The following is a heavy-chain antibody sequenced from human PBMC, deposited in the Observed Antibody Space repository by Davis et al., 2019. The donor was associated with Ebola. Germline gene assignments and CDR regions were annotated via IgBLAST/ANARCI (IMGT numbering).Heavy chain of an antibody. D-gene: IGHD3-22*01. CDR1: GGTFSSYA. J-gene: IGHJ5*02. CDR2: IIPILGIP. Sequence: SVKVSCKASGGTFSSYAISWVRQAPGQGLEWMERIIPILGIPNYAQKFQGRVTITADRSTSTAYMELNSLRAEDTAVYYCARDPETYYYDSSGYQTIRWFDPWGQGTLVTVSS. V-gene: IGHV1-69*04. CDR3: ARDPETYYYDSSGYQTIRWFDP.